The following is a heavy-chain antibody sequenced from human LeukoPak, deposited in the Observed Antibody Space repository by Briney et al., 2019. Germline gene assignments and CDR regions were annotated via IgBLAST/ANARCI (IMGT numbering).Heavy chain of an antibody. CDR1: GFTFSSYS. D-gene: IGHD3-10*01. V-gene: IGHV3-48*01. J-gene: IGHJ4*02. Sequence: GGSLRLSCAASGFTFSSYSMNWVRQAPGKGLEWVSDISSSSSTIYYADSVKGRFTISRDNSKNTLYLQMNSLRAEDTAVYYCARGGSLLWFGEPDYWGQGTLVTVSS. CDR2: ISSSSSTI. CDR3: ARGGSLLWFGEPDY.